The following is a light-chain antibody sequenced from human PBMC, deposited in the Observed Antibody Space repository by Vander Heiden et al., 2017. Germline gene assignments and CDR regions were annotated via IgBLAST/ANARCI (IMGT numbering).Light chain of an antibody. Sequence: DIQMTHSPSSLSASVGYRVTITCRASQSISSYLNWYQQKPGKAPKLLIYAASSLQSGVPSRFSGSGSGTDFNLTISSLQSEDFATYYCQQSYSTPRTFGQGTKVEIK. CDR3: QQSYSTPRT. CDR2: AAS. J-gene: IGKJ1*01. CDR1: QSISSY. V-gene: IGKV1-39*01.